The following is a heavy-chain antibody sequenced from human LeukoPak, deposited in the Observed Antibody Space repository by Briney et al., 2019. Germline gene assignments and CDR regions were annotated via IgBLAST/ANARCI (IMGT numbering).Heavy chain of an antibody. CDR2: IYRNGVI. J-gene: IGHJ3*02. V-gene: IGHV3-66*01. D-gene: IGHD4-23*01. CDR3: ARDRIYGGNSGALDI. Sequence: PGGSLRLSCEASGFSVPTNYMTWARQAPGKGLEWVSTIYRNGVIYYADSVKGRFTISRDNSQNTLYLHMNILSAEDTAVYYCARDRIYGGNSGALDIWGQGTMVTVSS. CDR1: GFSVPTNY.